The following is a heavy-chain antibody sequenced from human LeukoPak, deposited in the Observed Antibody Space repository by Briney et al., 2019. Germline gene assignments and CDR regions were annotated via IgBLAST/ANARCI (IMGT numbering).Heavy chain of an antibody. CDR3: ARLDSSYKYYFDY. V-gene: IGHV1-69*06. CDR2: IIPIFGTA. Sequence: SVKVSCKASGGTFSSYAISWVRQAPGQGLEWMGGIIPIFGTANYAQKFQGRVTMTEDTSTDTAYMELSSLRSDDTAVYYCARLDSSYKYYFDYWGQGTLVTVSS. D-gene: IGHD3-22*01. J-gene: IGHJ4*02. CDR1: GGTFSSYA.